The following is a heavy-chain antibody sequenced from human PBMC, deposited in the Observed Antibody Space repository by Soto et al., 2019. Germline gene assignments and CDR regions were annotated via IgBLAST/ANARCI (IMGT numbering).Heavy chain of an antibody. CDR2: MYHDVNT. CDR3: ARESDSGYHSYDY. J-gene: IGHJ4*02. V-gene: IGHV4-38-2*02. Sequence: SETLSLTCAGSGYSISSGCFWGWIRQPPGKGLEWIANMYHDVNTHYNPSLKRRVTMSVDTSKNQFSLKLNSVTAADTAVYYCARESDSGYHSYDYWGQGILVTVSS. CDR1: GYSISSGCF. D-gene: IGHD5-12*01.